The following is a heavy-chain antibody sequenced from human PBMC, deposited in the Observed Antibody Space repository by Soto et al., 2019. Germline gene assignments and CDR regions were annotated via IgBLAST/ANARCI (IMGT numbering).Heavy chain of an antibody. Sequence: SETLSLTCAVSGGSISSGGYSWSWIRRPPGKGLEWIGYIYNSGSTYYNPSLKSRVTISLDTSKNQFSLNLRSVTAADTAVYYCASMGYHYGSGSYPLDYWGQGTLVTVSS. V-gene: IGHV4-30-4*07. CDR3: ASMGYHYGSGSYPLDY. CDR2: IYNSGST. J-gene: IGHJ4*02. D-gene: IGHD3-10*01. CDR1: GGSISSGGYS.